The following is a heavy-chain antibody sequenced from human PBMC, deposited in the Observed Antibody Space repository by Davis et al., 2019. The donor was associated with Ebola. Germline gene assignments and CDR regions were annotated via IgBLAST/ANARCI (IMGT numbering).Heavy chain of an antibody. CDR3: ARRNWFDP. V-gene: IGHV3-21*01. Sequence: PGGSLRLSCAASGFTFSSYSMNWVRQAPGKGLEWVSSITVTNNYTYYADSVKGRFTISRDNAKNSLYLQMNSLRAEDTAVYYCARRNWFDPWGQGTLVTVSS. J-gene: IGHJ5*02. CDR2: ITVTNNYT. CDR1: GFTFSSYS.